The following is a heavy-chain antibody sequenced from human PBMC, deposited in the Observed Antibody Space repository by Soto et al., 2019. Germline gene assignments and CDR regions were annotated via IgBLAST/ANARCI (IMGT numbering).Heavy chain of an antibody. Sequence: GESLKISCKGSGYSFTSYLISWVRQMPGKGLEWMGRIDPSDSYTNYSPSFQGHVTISADKSISTAYLQWSNLKASDTAMYYCARHDMDFGVVIAREVDYWGQGTLVTVSS. CDR2: IDPSDSYT. CDR1: GYSFTSYL. J-gene: IGHJ4*02. V-gene: IGHV5-10-1*01. CDR3: ARHDMDFGVVIAREVDY. D-gene: IGHD3-3*01.